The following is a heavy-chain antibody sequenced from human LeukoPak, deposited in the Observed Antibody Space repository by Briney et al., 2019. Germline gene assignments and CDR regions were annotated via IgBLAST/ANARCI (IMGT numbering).Heavy chain of an antibody. D-gene: IGHD6-19*01. Sequence: GGSLRLSCAASGFTFSSYEMNWVRQAPGKGLEWVSYISSSGSTIYYADSVKGRFTISRDNAKNTLYLQMNSLRAEDTAVYYCAREGLSYSSGWYLSREFDYWGQGTLVTVSS. CDR3: AREGLSYSSGWYLSREFDY. J-gene: IGHJ4*02. V-gene: IGHV3-48*03. CDR1: GFTFSSYE. CDR2: ISSSGSTI.